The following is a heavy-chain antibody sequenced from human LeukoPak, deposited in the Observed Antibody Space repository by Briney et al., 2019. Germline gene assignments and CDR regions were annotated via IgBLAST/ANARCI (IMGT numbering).Heavy chain of an antibody. Sequence: SQTPSLTCTVSGGSISSGGYYWSWIRQPPGKGLEWIGYIYHSGSTNYNSSLKSRITMSVDTSKNQFSLKLSSVTAADTAVYYCARVLWDRGVYWGQGTLVTVSS. D-gene: IGHD1-26*01. V-gene: IGHV4-30-2*01. CDR3: ARVLWDRGVY. J-gene: IGHJ4*02. CDR1: GGSISSGGYY. CDR2: IYHSGST.